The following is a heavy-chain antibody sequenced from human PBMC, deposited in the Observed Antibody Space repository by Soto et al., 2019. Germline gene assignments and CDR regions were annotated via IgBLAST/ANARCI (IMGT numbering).Heavy chain of an antibody. J-gene: IGHJ5*02. V-gene: IGHV4-31*03. Sequence: QVQLQESGPGLVKPSQTLSLTCTVSGGSISSGGYYWNWIRQHPGKGLEWIGYIYYIGSTYYNPSLTGRCTISLDTSKNQLSLKLSSVTAADTAVYYCARSVFPWGQGTLVTVSS. CDR3: ARSVFP. CDR2: IYYIGST. CDR1: GGSISSGGYY.